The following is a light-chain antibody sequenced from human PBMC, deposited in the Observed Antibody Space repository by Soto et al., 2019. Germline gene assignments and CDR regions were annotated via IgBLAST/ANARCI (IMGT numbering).Light chain of an antibody. Sequence: EIVLTQSPGTLSLSPGERATLSCRASQSVSSSYLAWYQQKPGQAPRLLIYGASSRATGIPDRFSGSGSGTDFTLTISRLEPEEFAVYYCQHYDSSPLTFGGGTKVEIK. CDR3: QHYDSSPLT. J-gene: IGKJ4*01. CDR1: QSVSSSY. V-gene: IGKV3-20*01. CDR2: GAS.